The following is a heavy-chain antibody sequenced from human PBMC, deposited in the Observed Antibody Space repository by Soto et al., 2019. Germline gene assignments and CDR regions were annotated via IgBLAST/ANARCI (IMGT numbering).Heavy chain of an antibody. CDR2: VYYSGST. D-gene: IGHD3-22*01. Sequence: SETLSLTCPVSGGSISSYYWSWIRQPPGKGLEWIGNVYYSGSTNYNPSLKSRVTISVETSKSQFSLKLSSVTAADTAVYYCAGGDYYHSSGYYFYYYTMDVWGQGTTVTVSS. CDR3: AGGDYYHSSGYYFYYYTMDV. V-gene: IGHV4-59*08. J-gene: IGHJ6*02. CDR1: GGSISSYY.